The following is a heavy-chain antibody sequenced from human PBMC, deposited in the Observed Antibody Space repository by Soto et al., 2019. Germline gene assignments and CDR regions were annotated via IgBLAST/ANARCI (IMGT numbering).Heavy chain of an antibody. CDR3: ARANRGGSYVLDY. D-gene: IGHD1-26*01. CDR2: IIPILGIA. Sequence: QVQLVQSGAEVKKPGSSVKVSCKASVGTFSSYTISWVRQAPGQGLEWMGRIIPILGIANYAQKFQGRVTLTADKSRSTAYMERRSLRSEDTAVYYCARANRGGSYVLDYWGQGTLVTVSS. J-gene: IGHJ4*02. V-gene: IGHV1-69*02. CDR1: VGTFSSYT.